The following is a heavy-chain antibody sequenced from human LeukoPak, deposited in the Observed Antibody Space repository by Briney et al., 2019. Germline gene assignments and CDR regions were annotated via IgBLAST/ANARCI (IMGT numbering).Heavy chain of an antibody. D-gene: IGHD3-9*01. CDR1: GYAFINHY. Sequence: SVKVSCKAAGYAFINHYIHWVRQAPGQGLEWMGRTIPILDVTNYAQKFQGGVTITADQSTSTAYMELSSLRSEDTAVYYCARGGGVDILTGFQYWGQGTLVTVSS. J-gene: IGHJ4*02. CDR2: TIPILDVT. V-gene: IGHV1-69*04. CDR3: ARGGGVDILTGFQY.